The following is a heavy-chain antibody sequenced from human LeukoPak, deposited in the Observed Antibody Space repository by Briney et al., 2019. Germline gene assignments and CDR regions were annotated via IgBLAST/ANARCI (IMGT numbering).Heavy chain of an antibody. CDR2: ISYDGSDK. CDR1: GFTFSSYG. CDR3: ARGGYSYGRFDY. D-gene: IGHD5-18*01. J-gene: IGHJ4*02. Sequence: PGGSLRLSCAASGFTFSSYGMHWVRQAPGKGLEWVAVISYDGSDKYYADSVKGRFTISRDNSKNTLYLQMGSLRAEDMAVYYCARGGYSYGRFDYWGQGTLVTVSS. V-gene: IGHV3-30*03.